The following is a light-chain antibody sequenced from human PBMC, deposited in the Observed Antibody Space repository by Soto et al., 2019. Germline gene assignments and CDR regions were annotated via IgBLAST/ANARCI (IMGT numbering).Light chain of an antibody. J-gene: IGLJ1*01. CDR3: SSYAGSNNYV. V-gene: IGLV2-8*01. CDR2: EVS. CDR1: SSDVGGYNY. Sequence: QSALTQPPSASGSPGQSVTISCTGTSSDVGGYNYVSWYQQHPGKGPKLIIYEVSRRPSGVPDRFSGSKSGNTASLTVAGLQAEDEDDYYCSSYAGSNNYVFGTGTKLTVL.